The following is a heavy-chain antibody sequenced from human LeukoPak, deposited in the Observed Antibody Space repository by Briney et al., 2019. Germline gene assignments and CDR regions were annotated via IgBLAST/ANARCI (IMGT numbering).Heavy chain of an antibody. CDR1: GFTFSTYG. D-gene: IGHD6-6*01. J-gene: IGHJ4*02. CDR3: AKGSFAYSSSSPLDY. Sequence: PGGSLRLSCAASGFTFSTYGMHWVRQAPGKGLEWVALISYDGSDKYYADSVKGRFTISRDNSKNTLYLQMNSLRAEDAAVYYCAKGSFAYSSSSPLDYWGQGTLVTVPS. CDR2: ISYDGSDK. V-gene: IGHV3-30*18.